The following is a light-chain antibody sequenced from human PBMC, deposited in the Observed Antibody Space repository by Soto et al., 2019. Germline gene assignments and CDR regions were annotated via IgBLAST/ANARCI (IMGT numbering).Light chain of an antibody. V-gene: IGKV1-39*01. CDR1: QSISNF. CDR2: AAS. Sequence: IQLTQSPSSLSTSVGDSVTITCRASQSISNFLNWYQHKPGKAPDLLIYAASTLFSGVPSRFRGSGSGTDFTLTITSLKPEDFATYYCQQSYLAPYTLGQGTKLEIK. J-gene: IGKJ2*01. CDR3: QQSYLAPYT.